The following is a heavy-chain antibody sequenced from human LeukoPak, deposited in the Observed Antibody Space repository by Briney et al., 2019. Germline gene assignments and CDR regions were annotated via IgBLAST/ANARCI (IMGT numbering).Heavy chain of an antibody. D-gene: IGHD5-18*01. V-gene: IGHV3-21*01. Sequence: PGGSLRLSCAASGFTFSSYRMHWVRQAPGKGLEWVSSISSSSYIYYADSVKGRFTISRDNAKNSLYLQMNSLRAEDTAVYYCARAQQLWYTTDYFDYWGQGTLVTVSS. CDR1: GFTFSSYR. CDR2: ISSSSYI. J-gene: IGHJ4*02. CDR3: ARAQQLWYTTDYFDY.